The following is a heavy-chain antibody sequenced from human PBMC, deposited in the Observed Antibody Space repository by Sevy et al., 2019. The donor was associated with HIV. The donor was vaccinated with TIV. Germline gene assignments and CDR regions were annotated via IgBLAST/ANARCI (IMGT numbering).Heavy chain of an antibody. CDR1: GFSFSTSGVG. CDR3: AHRRSKGITITEFDY. J-gene: IGHJ4*02. D-gene: IGHD3-9*01. CDR2: IYWDGDT. Sequence: SGPTLVNPTQTLTLTCTFSGFSFSTSGVGVGWIRQPPGKAPEWLAMIYWDGDTRYSPSLWNRPTITKDTSKDQVVLRMANMEPVDTGTYYCAHRRSKGITITEFDYWGQGTLVTVSS. V-gene: IGHV2-5*02.